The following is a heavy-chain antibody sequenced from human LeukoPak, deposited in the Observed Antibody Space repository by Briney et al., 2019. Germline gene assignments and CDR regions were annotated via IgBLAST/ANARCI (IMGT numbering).Heavy chain of an antibody. Sequence: PSETLSLTCTVSGGSISSYYWSWIRQPAGKGLEWIGRIYTSGSTNYNPSLKSRVTMSVDTSKNHFSLKLSSVTAADTAVCYCARSTGTTVFSMGVRNYYYYMDVWGKGTTVTVSS. CDR2: IYTSGST. CDR1: GGSISSYY. V-gene: IGHV4-4*07. D-gene: IGHD4-11*01. CDR3: ARSTGTTVFSMGVRNYYYYMDV. J-gene: IGHJ6*03.